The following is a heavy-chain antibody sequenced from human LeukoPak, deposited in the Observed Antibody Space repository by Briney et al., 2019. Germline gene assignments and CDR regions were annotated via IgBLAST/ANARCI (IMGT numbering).Heavy chain of an antibody. J-gene: IGHJ6*04. Sequence: GASVKVSCKASGGTFSSYAISWVRQATGQGLEWMGWMNPNSGNTGYAQKFQGRVTMTRNTSISTAYMELSSLRSEDTAVYYCARGRIRYFDSMDVWGKGTTVTISS. CDR2: MNPNSGNT. CDR3: ARGRIRYFDSMDV. CDR1: GGTFSSYA. D-gene: IGHD3-9*01. V-gene: IGHV1-8*02.